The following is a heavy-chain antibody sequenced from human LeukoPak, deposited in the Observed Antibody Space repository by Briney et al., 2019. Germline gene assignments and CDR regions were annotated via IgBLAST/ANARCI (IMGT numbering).Heavy chain of an antibody. J-gene: IGHJ4*02. CDR1: GFTFSSYG. Sequence: GGSLRLSYAASGFTFSSYGMHWVRQAPGKGLEWVAFIRYDGSNKYYADSVKGRFTISRDNSKNTLYLQMNSLRAEDTAVYYCAKDYGDYCDYWGQGTLVTVSS. CDR2: IRYDGSNK. CDR3: AKDYGDYCDY. D-gene: IGHD4-17*01. V-gene: IGHV3-30*02.